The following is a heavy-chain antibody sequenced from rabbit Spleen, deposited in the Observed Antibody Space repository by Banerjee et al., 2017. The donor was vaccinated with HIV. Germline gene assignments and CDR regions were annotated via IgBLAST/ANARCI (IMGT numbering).Heavy chain of an antibody. J-gene: IGHJ6*01. CDR2: IDTGTIGST. CDR3: ARDVGTSFSTYGMDL. V-gene: IGHV1S40*01. CDR1: GIDFSSGYD. Sequence: QQLVESGGGLVKPGASLTLTCKASGIDFSSGYDMCWVRQAPGKGLEWIACIDTGTIGSTYSASWAKGRFTCSKTSSTTVTLQMTSLTAADTATYFCARDVGTSFSTYGMDLWGPGTLVTVS. D-gene: IGHD8-1*01.